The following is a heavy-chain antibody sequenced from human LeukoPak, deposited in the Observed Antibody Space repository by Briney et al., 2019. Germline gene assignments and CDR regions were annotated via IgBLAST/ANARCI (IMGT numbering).Heavy chain of an antibody. CDR1: GGSFSGYY. D-gene: IGHD2-8*01. CDR3: ARGYCTNAVCSLGPTQA. Sequence: SETLSLTCAVYGGSFSGYYWSWIRQPPRKGLEWIGEINHSGSTNYNPSLKSRVTISVDTSKNQFSLKLSSVTAADTAVYYCARGYCTNAVCSLGPTQAWGQGTLVTVSS. V-gene: IGHV4-34*01. J-gene: IGHJ4*02. CDR2: INHSGST.